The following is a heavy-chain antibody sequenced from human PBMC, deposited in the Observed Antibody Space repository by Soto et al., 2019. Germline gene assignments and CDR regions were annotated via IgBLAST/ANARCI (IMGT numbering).Heavy chain of an antibody. CDR3: ARSITIFGVVSSFDP. CDR1: GGSVSSGSYY. V-gene: IGHV4-61*01. CDR2: IYYSGST. D-gene: IGHD3-3*01. J-gene: IGHJ5*02. Sequence: QVQLQESGPGLVKLSETLSLTCTVSGGSVSSGSYYWSWIRQPPGKGLEWIGYIYYSGSTNYNPSLQSRVTISVDTSKRQFSLKLSSVNAADTAVYYCARSITIFGVVSSFDPWVQGTLLTVSS.